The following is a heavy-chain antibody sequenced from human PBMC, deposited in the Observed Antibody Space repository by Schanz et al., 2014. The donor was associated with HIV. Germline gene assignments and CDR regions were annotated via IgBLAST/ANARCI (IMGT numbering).Heavy chain of an antibody. CDR2: ISAAGAST. V-gene: IGHV3-23*01. CDR1: GLKFSASP. D-gene: IGHD6-13*01. J-gene: IGHJ5*02. CDR3: AREYYSRNWNWFDP. Sequence: EAQLLESGGGLVQPGGSLRLSCAASGLKFSASPMTWVRQAPGKGLEWVSTISAAGASTYYGASVKGRFTVSRDNSKNMLYLQMNSLRAEDTAVYYCAREYYSRNWNWFDPWGQGTLVTVSS.